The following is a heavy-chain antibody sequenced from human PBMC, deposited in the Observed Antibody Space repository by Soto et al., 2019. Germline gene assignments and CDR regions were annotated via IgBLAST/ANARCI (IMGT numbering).Heavy chain of an antibody. CDR3: AVSQLGYCSGGSCSRTFDI. CDR2: IIPILGIA. CDR1: GGTFSSYT. V-gene: IGHV1-69*02. J-gene: IGHJ3*02. D-gene: IGHD2-15*01. Sequence: PVKVSCKASGGTFSSYTISWVRQAPGQGLEWMGRIIPILGIANYAQKFQGRVTITADKSTSTAYMELSSLRSEDTAVYYCAVSQLGYCSGGSCSRTFDIWGQGTMVTVSS.